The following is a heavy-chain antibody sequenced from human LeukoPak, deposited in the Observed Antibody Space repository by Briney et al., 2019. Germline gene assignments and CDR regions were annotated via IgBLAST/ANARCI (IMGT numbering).Heavy chain of an antibody. Sequence: GGSLRLSCAASGFTFSTYVMSWVRQAPGKGLEWVSGISGSGDSTYYADSVKGRFTISRDNSKNTLFLQMNSLRGEDTAVYYCARVLHCSGGNCFDYWGQGTLVTVSS. J-gene: IGHJ4*02. CDR3: ARVLHCSGGNCFDY. CDR2: ISGSGDST. CDR1: GFTFSTYV. V-gene: IGHV3-23*01. D-gene: IGHD2-15*01.